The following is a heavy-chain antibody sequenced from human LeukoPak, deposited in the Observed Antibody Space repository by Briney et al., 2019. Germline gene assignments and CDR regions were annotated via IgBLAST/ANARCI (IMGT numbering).Heavy chain of an antibody. CDR1: GGSISSYY. Sequence: PSETLSLTCTVSGGSISSYYWSWIRQPPGKGLEWIGYIYYSGSTNYKPSLKSRVTISVDTSKNQFFLKLSSVTAADTAVYYCARGGYYGSGNDFRFDPWGQGTLVTVSS. V-gene: IGHV4-59*01. CDR3: ARGGYYGSGNDFRFDP. J-gene: IGHJ5*02. CDR2: IYYSGST. D-gene: IGHD3-10*01.